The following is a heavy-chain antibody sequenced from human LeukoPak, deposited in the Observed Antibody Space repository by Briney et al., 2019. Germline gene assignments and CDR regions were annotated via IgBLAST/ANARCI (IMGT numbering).Heavy chain of an antibody. CDR1: GGTFSSYA. CDR2: IIPIFGTA. Sequence: SVKVSCKASGGTFSSYAISWVRQAPGQGLEWMGGIIPIFGTANYAQKFQGRVTITADESTSTAYMELSGLRSEDTAVYYCARSTSGGSWLWGYWGQGTLVTVSS. CDR3: ARSTSGGSWLWGY. V-gene: IGHV1-69*13. D-gene: IGHD2-15*01. J-gene: IGHJ4*02.